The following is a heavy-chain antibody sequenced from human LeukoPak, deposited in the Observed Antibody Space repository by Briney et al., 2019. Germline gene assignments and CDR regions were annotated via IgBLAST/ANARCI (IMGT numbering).Heavy chain of an antibody. CDR2: ISGSGGST. Sequence: GGSLRLSCAASEFTFSSYWMSWVRQAPGKGLEWVSAISGSGGSTYYADSVKGRFTISRDNSKNTLYLQMNSLRAEDTAVYYCANHDYGDYYFDYWGQGTLVTVSS. J-gene: IGHJ4*02. V-gene: IGHV3-23*01. CDR1: EFTFSSYW. CDR3: ANHDYGDYYFDY. D-gene: IGHD4-17*01.